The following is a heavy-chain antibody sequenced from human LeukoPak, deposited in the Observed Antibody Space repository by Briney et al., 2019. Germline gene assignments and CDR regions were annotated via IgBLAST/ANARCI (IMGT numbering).Heavy chain of an antibody. CDR3: SRGGYYGSGSYLRVDY. J-gene: IGHJ4*02. D-gene: IGHD3-10*01. CDR2: ISSSGSTI. Sequence: GGSLRLSCAASGYTFSDYYMSWIRQAPGKGLEWISYISSSGSTIYYADSVKGRFTISRDNAKNSLYLQMNSLRAEDTAVYYCSRGGYYGSGSYLRVDYWGQGTLVPVSS. V-gene: IGHV3-11*04. CDR1: GYTFSDYY.